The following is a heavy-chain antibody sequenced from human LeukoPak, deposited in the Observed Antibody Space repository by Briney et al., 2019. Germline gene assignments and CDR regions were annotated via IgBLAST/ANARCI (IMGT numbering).Heavy chain of an antibody. Sequence: PGGSLRLSCAASGFTFSSHAMHWVRQAPGKGLEWVSRISGSGGRTYYADSVEGRFTISRDNSKNTLYLQMNSLRADDTAVYYCAKGAEDDAFDIWGQGTMVTVSS. CDR3: AKGAEDDAFDI. CDR1: GFTFSSHA. J-gene: IGHJ3*02. CDR2: ISGSGGRT. V-gene: IGHV3-23*01.